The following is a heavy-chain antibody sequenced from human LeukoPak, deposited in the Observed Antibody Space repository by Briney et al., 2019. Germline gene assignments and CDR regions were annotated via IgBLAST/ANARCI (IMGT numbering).Heavy chain of an antibody. J-gene: IGHJ4*02. CDR1: EFSVGSNY. CDR3: ARHLSGVTGYAYGRGIDY. V-gene: IGHV3-7*01. D-gene: IGHD5-18*01. CDR2: IKPDGSEK. Sequence: GGSLRLSCAASEFSVGSNYMTWVRQAPGKGLEWVANIKPDGSEKYYVDSVRGRFTISRDNAKKSMYLQMNSLRAEDTAVYYCARHLSGVTGYAYGRGIDYWGQGTLVTGSS.